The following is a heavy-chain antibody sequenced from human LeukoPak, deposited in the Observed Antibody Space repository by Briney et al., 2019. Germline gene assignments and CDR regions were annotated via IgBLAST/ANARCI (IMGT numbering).Heavy chain of an antibody. CDR2: IYYSGST. D-gene: IGHD2-2*02. Sequence: PSETLSLTCTVSGGSISSYYWSWIRQPPGKGLEWIGYIYYSGSTNYNPSLKSRVTIPVDTSKNQFSLKLSSVTAADTAVYYCARHPPNYCSSTSCHRGGHAFDIWGQGTMVTVSS. J-gene: IGHJ3*02. CDR1: GGSISSYY. CDR3: ARHPPNYCSSTSCHRGGHAFDI. V-gene: IGHV4-59*08.